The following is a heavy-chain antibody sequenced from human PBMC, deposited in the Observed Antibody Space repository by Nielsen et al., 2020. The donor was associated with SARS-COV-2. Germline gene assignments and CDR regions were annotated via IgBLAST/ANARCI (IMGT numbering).Heavy chain of an antibody. Sequence: ASVKVSCKASGYTFTSYDINWVRQATGQGLEWMGWMNPNSGNTGYSQKFQGRVTITRDTSASTAYMELSSLRSEDTAVYYCARVVGATPMGYFDYWGQGTLVTVSS. CDR3: ARVVGATPMGYFDY. CDR2: MNPNSGNT. J-gene: IGHJ4*02. V-gene: IGHV1-8*01. CDR1: GYTFTSYD. D-gene: IGHD1-26*01.